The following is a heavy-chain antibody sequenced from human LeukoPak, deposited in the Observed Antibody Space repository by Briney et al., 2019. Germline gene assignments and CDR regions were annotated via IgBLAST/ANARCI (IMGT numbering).Heavy chain of an antibody. CDR2: IIPIFGTA. CDR3: AIFHNWNDPRSYFYYGMDV. Sequence: SGKVSCKASGGTFSSYAISWVRQAPGQGLEWMGGIIPIFGTANYAQKFQGGGTITADESTITASRDLSNLRSEHTAVYYCAIFHNWNDPRSYFYYGMDVWGKGTTVTVSS. D-gene: IGHD1-1*01. CDR1: GGTFSSYA. J-gene: IGHJ6*04. V-gene: IGHV1-69*13.